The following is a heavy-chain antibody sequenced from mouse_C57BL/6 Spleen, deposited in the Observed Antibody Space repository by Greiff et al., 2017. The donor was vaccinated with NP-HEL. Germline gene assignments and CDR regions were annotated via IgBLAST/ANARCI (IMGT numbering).Heavy chain of an antibody. CDR2: IRNKANGYTT. Sequence: DVKLVESGGGLVQPGGSLSLSCAASGFTFTDYYMSWVRQPPGKALEWLGFIRNKANGYTTEYSASVKGRFTISRDNSQSILYLQMNALRAEDSATYYCARYSYYYGFYYFDYWGQGTTLTVSS. CDR1: GFTFTDYY. J-gene: IGHJ2*01. V-gene: IGHV7-3*01. CDR3: ARYSYYYGFYYFDY. D-gene: IGHD1-1*01.